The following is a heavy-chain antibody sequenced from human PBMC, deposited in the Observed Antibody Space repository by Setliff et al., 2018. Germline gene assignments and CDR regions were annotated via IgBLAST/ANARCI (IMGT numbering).Heavy chain of an antibody. CDR3: ARMTGFQYIDV. Sequence: LSLTCTVSGGSVNSGYDNWNWLRQPAGKGLEWIGHINRRGTTNFTPSLKSRVTISLDTSKNQFSLNLTSVTAADTAVYYCARMTGFQYIDVWGKGTTVTVSS. D-gene: IGHD3-3*01. CDR2: INRRGTT. V-gene: IGHV4-61*09. CDR1: GGSVNSGYDN. J-gene: IGHJ6*03.